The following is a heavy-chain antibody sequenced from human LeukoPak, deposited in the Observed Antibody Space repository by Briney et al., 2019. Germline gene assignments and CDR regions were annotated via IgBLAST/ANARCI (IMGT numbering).Heavy chain of an antibody. Sequence: PGGSLRLSCAASGFTFSSYSMNWVRQAPGKGLEWVSSISSSSSYIYYADSVKGRFTISRDNAKNSLYLQMNSLRAEDTTVYYCARDSTVTSSYYYYYYYMDVWGKGTTVTVSS. CDR2: ISSSSSYI. CDR1: GFTFSSYS. D-gene: IGHD4-17*01. CDR3: ARDSTVTSSYYYYYYYMDV. V-gene: IGHV3-21*01. J-gene: IGHJ6*03.